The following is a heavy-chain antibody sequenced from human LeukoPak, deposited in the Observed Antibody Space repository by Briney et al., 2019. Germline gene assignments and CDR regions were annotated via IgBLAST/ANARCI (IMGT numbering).Heavy chain of an antibody. CDR2: IIPIFGTA. D-gene: IGHD1-7*01. CDR1: GGTFSSYA. J-gene: IGHJ4*02. V-gene: IGHV1-69*13. CDR3: ARDRRYNWNYYFDY. Sequence: ASVKVSCKASGGTFSSYAISWVRQAPGQGVEWMGGIIPIFGTANYAQKFQGRVTIDAEESTFTAYMELSSLRSEDTAVYYCARDRRYNWNYYFDYWGQGTLVTVSS.